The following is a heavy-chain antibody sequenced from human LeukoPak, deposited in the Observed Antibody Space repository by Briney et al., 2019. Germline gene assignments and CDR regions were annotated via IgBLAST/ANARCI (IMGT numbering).Heavy chain of an antibody. Sequence: SETLSLTCTVSGGSISSYYWSWIRQPPGKGLEWIGYIYSSGSTNYNPSLKSRVTISVDTSKNQFSLKLSSVTAADTVVYYCARGGWLHYDYWGQGTLVTVSS. CDR3: ARGGWLHYDY. J-gene: IGHJ4*02. CDR2: IYSSGST. V-gene: IGHV4-59*01. D-gene: IGHD5-24*01. CDR1: GGSISSYY.